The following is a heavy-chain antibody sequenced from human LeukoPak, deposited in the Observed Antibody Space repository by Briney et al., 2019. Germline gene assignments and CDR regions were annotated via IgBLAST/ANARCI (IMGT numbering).Heavy chain of an antibody. CDR3: ARSGSLGTFDI. V-gene: IGHV5-51*01. Sequence: GESLKISCKGSGYSFTNYWIGRVRQMPGKGLEWMGIIYPGDSDTRYSPSFQGQVTISAVKSISTAYLQSSLKASDTAMYYCARSGSLGTFDIWGQGTMVTVSS. D-gene: IGHD1-26*01. CDR2: IYPGDSDT. CDR1: GYSFTNYW. J-gene: IGHJ3*02.